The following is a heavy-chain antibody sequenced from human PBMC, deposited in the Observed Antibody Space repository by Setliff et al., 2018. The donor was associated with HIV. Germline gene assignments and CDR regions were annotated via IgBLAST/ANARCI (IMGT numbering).Heavy chain of an antibody. D-gene: IGHD3-10*01. V-gene: IGHV4-34*01. CDR3: ARAYGSERLNWFDP. J-gene: IGHJ5*02. Sequence: SETLSLTCAVYGESFSAYFWSWIRQPPGKGLEWIGLINHSGSTNYNPSLKSRVTMSVDTSKNQFSLKLSSVTAADTAVYYCARAYGSERLNWFDPWGQGTLVTVSS. CDR2: INHSGST. CDR1: GESFSAYF.